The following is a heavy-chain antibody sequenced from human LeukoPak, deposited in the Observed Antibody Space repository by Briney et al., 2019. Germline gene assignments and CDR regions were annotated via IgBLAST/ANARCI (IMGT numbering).Heavy chain of an antibody. Sequence: PSETLSLTCTVSGGSISSGSYYWSWIRQPAGKRLEWIGRIYTSGSTNYNPSLKSRVTISVDTSKNQFSLKLSSVTAADTAVYYCARDIVVPAAKSNWFDPWGQGTLVTVSS. CDR2: IYTSGST. V-gene: IGHV4-61*02. J-gene: IGHJ5*02. CDR3: ARDIVVPAAKSNWFDP. CDR1: GGSISSGSYY. D-gene: IGHD2-2*01.